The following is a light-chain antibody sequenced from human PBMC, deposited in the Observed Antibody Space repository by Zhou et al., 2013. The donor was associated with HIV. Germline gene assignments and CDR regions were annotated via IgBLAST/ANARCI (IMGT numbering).Light chain of an antibody. Sequence: DIQLTQSPSFLSASVGDRVTITCRASQGISSYLAWYQQKPGKAPNLLIFAASTLQSGVPSRFSGTGSGTDFTPTISSLQPEDFATYYCQQANSFPRTFGGGTKVEIK. V-gene: IGKV1-9*01. CDR1: QGISSY. CDR2: AAS. J-gene: IGKJ4*01. CDR3: QQANSFPRT.